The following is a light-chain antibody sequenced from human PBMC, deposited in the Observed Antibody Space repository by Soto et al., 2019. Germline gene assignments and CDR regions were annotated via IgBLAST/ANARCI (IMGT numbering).Light chain of an antibody. V-gene: IGKV3-20*01. J-gene: IGKJ2*01. CDR3: QQYGSSPYT. CDR2: GAS. Sequence: EIVLTQSPGTLSLSPGERATLSCRASQSVSSSYLAWYQQKPGQAPRLLIYGASTRATGLPDRFSGRGSGTDFTLTISSLESEDFAVYYCQQYGSSPYTFGQGTKLEIK. CDR1: QSVSSSY.